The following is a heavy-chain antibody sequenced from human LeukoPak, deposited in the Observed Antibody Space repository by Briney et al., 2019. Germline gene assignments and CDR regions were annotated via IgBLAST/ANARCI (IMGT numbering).Heavy chain of an antibody. CDR1: GYTFTSYG. V-gene: IGHV1-69*04. J-gene: IGHJ6*02. D-gene: IGHD3-10*01. CDR2: IIPIVGII. CDR3: ARLVSGAGMDV. Sequence: ASVKVSRKASGYTFTSYGISWVRQAPGQGLEWMGRIIPIVGIINYAQKFQGRVTIIADKATSTAYVELSSLRSEDTAVYYCARLVSGAGMDVWGQGTTVTVSS.